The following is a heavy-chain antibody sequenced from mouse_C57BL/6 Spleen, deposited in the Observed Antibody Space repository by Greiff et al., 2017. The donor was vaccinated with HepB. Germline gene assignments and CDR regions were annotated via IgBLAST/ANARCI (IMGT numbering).Heavy chain of an antibody. CDR2: ISDGGSYT. Sequence: EVKLVESGGGLVKPGGSLKLSCAASGFTFSSYAMSWVRQTPEKRLEWVATISDGGSYTYYPDNVKGRFTISRDNAKNNLYLQMSHLKSEDTAMYYCARGGYYYGSSHWYFDVWGTGTTVTVSS. D-gene: IGHD1-1*01. CDR3: ARGGYYYGSSHWYFDV. CDR1: GFTFSSYA. J-gene: IGHJ1*03. V-gene: IGHV5-4*03.